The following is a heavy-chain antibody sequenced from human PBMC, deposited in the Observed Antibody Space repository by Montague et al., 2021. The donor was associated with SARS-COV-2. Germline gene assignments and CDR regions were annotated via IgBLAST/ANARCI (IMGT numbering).Heavy chain of an antibody. CDR1: GGSISSGGYY. J-gene: IGHJ3*02. V-gene: IGHV4-31*03. D-gene: IGHD3-22*01. CDR3: ARVRITMIVVVDAFDI. CDR2: IYYSGST. Sequence: TLSLTCTVSGGSISSGGYYWSWIRQHPGKGLEWIGYIYYSGSTYYNPSLKSRVTISVDTSKNQFSLRLSSVTAADTAVYYCARVRITMIVVVDAFDIWGQGTMVTVSS.